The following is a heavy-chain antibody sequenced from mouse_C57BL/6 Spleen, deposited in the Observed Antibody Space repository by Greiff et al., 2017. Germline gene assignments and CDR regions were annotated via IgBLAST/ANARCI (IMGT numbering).Heavy chain of an antibody. CDR3: ARPSYYSNYLDY. J-gene: IGHJ2*01. CDR1: GFTFSDYG. V-gene: IGHV5-17*01. CDR2: ISSGSSTI. D-gene: IGHD2-5*01. Sequence: EVMLVESGGGLVKPGGSLKLSCAASGFTFSDYGMHWVRQAPEKGLEWVAYISSGSSTIYYADTVKGRFTISRDNAKNTLFLPMTSLRSEDTAMYYCARPSYYSNYLDYWGQGTTLTVSS.